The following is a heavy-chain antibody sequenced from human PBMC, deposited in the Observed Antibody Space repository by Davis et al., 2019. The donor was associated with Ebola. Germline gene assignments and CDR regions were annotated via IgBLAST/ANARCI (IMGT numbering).Heavy chain of an antibody. V-gene: IGHV3-30*04. CDR2: ISYDGSNK. Sequence: GESLKISCAASGFTFSSYAMHWVRQAPGKGLEWVAVISYDGSNKYYADSVKGRFTISRDNSKNTLYLQMNSLRAEDTAVYYCARDLPYYGSRSYGYYYYGMDVWGQGTTVTVSS. D-gene: IGHD3-10*01. J-gene: IGHJ6*02. CDR3: ARDLPYYGSRSYGYYYYGMDV. CDR1: GFTFSSYA.